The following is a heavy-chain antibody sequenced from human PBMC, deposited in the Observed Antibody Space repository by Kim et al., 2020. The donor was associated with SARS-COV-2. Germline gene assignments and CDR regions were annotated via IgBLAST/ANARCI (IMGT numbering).Heavy chain of an antibody. CDR3: ARPSAYCGGDCLYYFDY. V-gene: IGHV1-69*01. D-gene: IGHD2-21*01. Sequence: FQGRVTITADESTSTAYMELSSLRSEDTAVYYCARPSAYCGGDCLYYFDYWGQGTLVTVSS. J-gene: IGHJ4*02.